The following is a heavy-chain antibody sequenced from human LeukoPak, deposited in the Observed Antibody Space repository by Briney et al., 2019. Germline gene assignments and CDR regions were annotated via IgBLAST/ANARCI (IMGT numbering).Heavy chain of an antibody. CDR3: ARDYYIAAAGNIDY. V-gene: IGHV3-30*04. Sequence: GGSLRLSCAASGFTFSSYAMHWVRQAPGKGLEWVAVISHDGSNKYYADSVKGRFTISRDNSKNTLYLQMNSLRAEDTAVYYCARDYYIAAAGNIDYWGQGTLVTVSS. D-gene: IGHD6-13*01. CDR1: GFTFSSYA. J-gene: IGHJ4*02. CDR2: ISHDGSNK.